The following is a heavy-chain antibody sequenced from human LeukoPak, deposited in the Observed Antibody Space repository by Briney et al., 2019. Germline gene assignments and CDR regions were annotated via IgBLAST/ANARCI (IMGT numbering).Heavy chain of an antibody. CDR3: ARVVILTGYYMDV. J-gene: IGHJ6*03. CDR1: GGSISSGSYY. Sequence: SETLSLTCTVSGGSISSGSYYWSWIRQPAGKGLEWIGRIYTSGSTNYNPSLKSRVTISVDTSKNQFSLKLSSMTAADTAVYYCARVVILTGYYMDVWGKGTTVTISS. V-gene: IGHV4-61*02. D-gene: IGHD3-9*01. CDR2: IYTSGST.